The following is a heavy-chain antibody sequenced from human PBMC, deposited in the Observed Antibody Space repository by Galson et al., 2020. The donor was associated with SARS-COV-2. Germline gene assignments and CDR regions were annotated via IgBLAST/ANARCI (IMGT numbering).Heavy chain of an antibody. Sequence: SETLSLTCTVSGGYISSYSWSWIRQPAGKGLEWIGRIYTSGSTNYNPSLKSRVTMSVDTSKNQFSLKLSSVTAADTAVYYCARDALLYYYDSSGFSSAFDYWGQGTLVTVSS. CDR2: IYTSGST. D-gene: IGHD3-22*01. CDR1: GGYISSYS. CDR3: ARDALLYYYDSSGFSSAFDY. V-gene: IGHV4-4*07. J-gene: IGHJ4*02.